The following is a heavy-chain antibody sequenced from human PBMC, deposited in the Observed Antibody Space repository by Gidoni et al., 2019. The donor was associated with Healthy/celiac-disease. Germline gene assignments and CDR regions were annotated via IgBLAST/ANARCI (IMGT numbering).Heavy chain of an antibody. Sequence: EVQLVESGGGVVKPGGSLRVACAASGFTFSSYTMNWVRQAPGKGLELVSSISSRGSNIYYADSVKGRLTISRDNAENSLFLQIDSLRAEDTAVYYCARDLTIEGVIIRAFDIWCQGTRVTVSS. D-gene: IGHD3-16*02. J-gene: IGHJ3*02. V-gene: IGHV3-21*01. CDR3: ARDLTIEGVIIRAFDI. CDR2: ISSRGSNI. CDR1: GFTFSSYT.